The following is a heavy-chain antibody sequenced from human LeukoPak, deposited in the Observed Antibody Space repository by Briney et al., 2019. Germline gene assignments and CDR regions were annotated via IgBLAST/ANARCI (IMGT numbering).Heavy chain of an antibody. CDR1: GGSISSYY. J-gene: IGHJ6*02. V-gene: IGHV4-4*07. CDR2: IYTSGST. CDR3: ARETNVFATYSNYGVWTDYYYYGMDV. Sequence: SETLSLTCTVSGGSISSYYWSWIRQPAGKGLEWIGRIYTSGSTHYNPSLKSRVTMSVDTSKNQFSLKLSSATAADTAVYYCARETNVFATYSNYGVWTDYYYYGMDVWGQGTTVTVSS. D-gene: IGHD4-11*01.